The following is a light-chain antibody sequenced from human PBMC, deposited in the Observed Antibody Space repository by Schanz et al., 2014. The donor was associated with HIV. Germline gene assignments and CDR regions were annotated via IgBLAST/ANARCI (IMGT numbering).Light chain of an antibody. CDR3: AAWDXXLNGPV. CDR2: SDR. CDR1: SSNIAVNP. J-gene: IGLJ3*02. V-gene: IGLV1-44*01. Sequence: QSVLTQPPSASGTPGQSVTISCSGSSSNIAVNPVDRYLQLPGTAPKLLIYSDRLRPSGVPARFSGSKSGPSASLAIRGLQSDDEAHYYCAAWDXXLNGPVFGGGTKLTVL.